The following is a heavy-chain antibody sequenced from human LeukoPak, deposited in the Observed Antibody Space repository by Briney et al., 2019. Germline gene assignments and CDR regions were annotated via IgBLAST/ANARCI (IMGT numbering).Heavy chain of an antibody. D-gene: IGHD1-26*01. Sequence: SETLSLTCAVYGGSFSGYYWSWIRQPPGKGLEWIGYIYYSGSTNYNPSLKSRVTISVDTSKNQFSLKLSSVTAADTAVYYCARGLSGSQEYWGQGILVTVSS. CDR2: IYYSGST. V-gene: IGHV4-59*12. J-gene: IGHJ4*02. CDR1: GGSFSGYY. CDR3: ARGLSGSQEY.